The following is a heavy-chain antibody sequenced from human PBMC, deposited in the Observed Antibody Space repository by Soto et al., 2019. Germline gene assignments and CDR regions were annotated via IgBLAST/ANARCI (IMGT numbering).Heavy chain of an antibody. CDR2: VYFSGNT. CDR1: VGSLSSYY. J-gene: IGHJ5*02. V-gene: IGHV4-59*01. Sequence: SETLSLTCTVSVGSLSSYYWTWIRQSPGKGLEWIGYVYFSGNTNYNPSLKSRVTISIDTPKNQFSLRLASVTAADTAFYYCGSVRPSGYVLSWGQGTLVTVSS. D-gene: IGHD6-25*01. CDR3: GSVRPSGYVLS.